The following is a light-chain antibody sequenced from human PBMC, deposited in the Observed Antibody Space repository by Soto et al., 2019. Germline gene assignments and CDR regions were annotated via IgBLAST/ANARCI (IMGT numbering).Light chain of an antibody. Sequence: DIQMTQSPSALSASVLDIVTITFRASQSISSYLNWYQRKPGKAPKLLIFAASSLQSGVPSRFSGSRSGPDFTLTISSLQPEDFATYYCQQSYSSPPTFGQGTKVDIK. CDR3: QQSYSSPPT. CDR1: QSISSY. CDR2: AAS. V-gene: IGKV1-39*01. J-gene: IGKJ1*01.